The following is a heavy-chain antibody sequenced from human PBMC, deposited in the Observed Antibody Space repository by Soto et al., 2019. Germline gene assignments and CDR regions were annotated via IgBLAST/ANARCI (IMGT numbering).Heavy chain of an antibody. CDR2: IWHTGRP. CDR3: VRDSRTGCSSINCYMH. CDR1: GDSLTNNHW. Sequence: QLQLRESGPGLVQPSGTLSLTCDVSGDSLTNNHWWSWVRQAPGKGLEGIGEIWHTGRPNYNPSLKRRVAISIDKSKNQFSLKLSSVTAADTAVYYCVRDSRTGCSSINCYMHWGQGTLVTVSS. J-gene: IGHJ4*02. D-gene: IGHD2-15*01. V-gene: IGHV4-4*02.